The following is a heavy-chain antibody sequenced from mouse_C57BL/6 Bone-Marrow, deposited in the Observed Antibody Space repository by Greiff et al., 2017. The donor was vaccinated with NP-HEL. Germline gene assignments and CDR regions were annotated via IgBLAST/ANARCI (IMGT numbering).Heavy chain of an antibody. V-gene: IGHV1-47*01. CDR1: GYTFTTYP. CDR3: ARRYYGSRGYWYFDV. CDR2: FHPYNDDT. D-gene: IGHD1-1*01. Sequence: VQVVESGAELVKPGASVKMSCKASGYTFTTYPIEWMKQNHGKSLERIGNFHPYNDDTKYNEKFKGKATLTVEKSSSTVYLELSRLTSDDSAVYYCARRYYGSRGYWYFDVWGTGTTVTVSS. J-gene: IGHJ1*03.